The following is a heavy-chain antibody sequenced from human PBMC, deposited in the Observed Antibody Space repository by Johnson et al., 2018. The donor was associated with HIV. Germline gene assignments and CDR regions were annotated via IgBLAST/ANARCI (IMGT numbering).Heavy chain of an antibody. CDR2: ISYDGSNK. CDR3: AKVRGDFWSGYYGGLNDAFDI. Sequence: HVQLVESGGGVAQPGRSLRLSCAASGFTFSSYGMHWVRQAPGKGLEWVAVISYDGSNKYYADYVKGRFTISRDNSKNTLYLQMNSLRAEDTAVYYCAKVRGDFWSGYYGGLNDAFDIWGQGTMVTVSS. D-gene: IGHD3-3*01. V-gene: IGHV3-30*18. CDR1: GFTFSSYG. J-gene: IGHJ3*02.